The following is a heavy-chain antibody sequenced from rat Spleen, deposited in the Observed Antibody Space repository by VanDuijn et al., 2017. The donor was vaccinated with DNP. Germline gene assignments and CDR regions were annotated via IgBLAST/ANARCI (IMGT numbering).Heavy chain of an antibody. Sequence: QVQLKESGPGLVQPSQTLSLTCTVSGFSLIKDGVSWVRQPPGKGVEWIAAISSGGSTYYVPALKSRLTISRDTSTSQVFLKMNSLQTEDTAIYFCARDPFYNSGALDAWGQGTSVTVSS. D-gene: IGHD4-3*01. J-gene: IGHJ4*01. CDR1: GFSLIKDG. V-gene: IGHV2S12*01. CDR3: ARDPFYNSGALDA. CDR2: ISSGGST.